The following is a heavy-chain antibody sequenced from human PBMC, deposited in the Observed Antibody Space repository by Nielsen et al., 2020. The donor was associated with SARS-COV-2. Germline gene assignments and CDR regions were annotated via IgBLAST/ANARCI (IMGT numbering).Heavy chain of an antibody. D-gene: IGHD1-26*01. J-gene: IGHJ4*02. V-gene: IGHV3-11*03. CDR3: ATRDGSYGY. Sequence: GESLKISCAGSGFTFSDYYMSWIRQAPGKGLEWVAQMSGSSSYIHYADSVKGRYTISKDSAKNSLYLQMNSLRAEDTAMYYCATRDGSYGYWGQGTLVTVSS. CDR2: MSGSSSYI. CDR1: GFTFSDYY.